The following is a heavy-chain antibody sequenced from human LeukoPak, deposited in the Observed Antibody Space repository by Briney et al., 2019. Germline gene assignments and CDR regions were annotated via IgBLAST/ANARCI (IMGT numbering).Heavy chain of an antibody. Sequence: ASVKVSCKASGYTFTGYYMHWARQAPGQGLEWMGWINPNSGGTNYAQKFQGRVTMTRDTSISTAYMELSRLRSDDTAVYYCARRSQGGSGLDYWGQGTLVTVSS. J-gene: IGHJ4*02. CDR2: INPNSGGT. V-gene: IGHV1-2*02. CDR1: GYTFTGYY. CDR3: ARRSQGGSGLDY. D-gene: IGHD2-15*01.